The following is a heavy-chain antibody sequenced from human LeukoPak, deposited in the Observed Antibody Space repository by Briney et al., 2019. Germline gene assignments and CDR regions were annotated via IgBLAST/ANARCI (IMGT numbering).Heavy chain of an antibody. CDR2: ISYDGSNK. D-gene: IGHD3-10*01. J-gene: IGHJ4*02. CDR1: GFTFSSYA. CDR3: ARGPPMVRGVKFDY. Sequence: GRSLRLSCAASGFTFSSYAMHWVRQAPGKGLEWVAVISYDGSNKYYADSVKGRFTISRDDSKNTLYLQMNSLRAEDTAVYYCARGPPMVRGVKFDYWGQGTLVTVSS. V-gene: IGHV3-30*04.